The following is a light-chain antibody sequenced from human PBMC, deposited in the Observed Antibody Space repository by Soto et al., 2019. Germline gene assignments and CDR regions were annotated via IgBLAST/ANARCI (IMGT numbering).Light chain of an antibody. CDR3: QLYGRSIT. J-gene: IGKJ5*01. V-gene: IGKV3-20*01. CDR1: QTVDGY. Sequence: EIVLTQSPVTLSLSPGERATLSCRASQTVDGYLAWYQQKPGQAPRLLIYGASSRATGIPDRFSGSGSGTDFTLTITRLEPEDFAVYYCQLYGRSITFGQGTRLEI. CDR2: GAS.